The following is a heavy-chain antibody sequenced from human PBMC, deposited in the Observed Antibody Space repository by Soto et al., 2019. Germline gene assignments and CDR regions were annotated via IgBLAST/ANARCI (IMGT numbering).Heavy chain of an antibody. J-gene: IGHJ4*02. CDR3: ARRSRSSRGWYFLHY. V-gene: IGHV4-59*01. CDR1: GGSISSDS. CDR2: SYYNGVT. Sequence: SETLSLTCTVSGGSISSDSWSWIRQSPGKALEWIGYSYYNGVTKYNPSLKSRVTISVDTSQNQFSLKLTSVTATDTAVYYCARRSRSSRGWYFLHYWGQATLVTVSS. D-gene: IGHD6-19*01.